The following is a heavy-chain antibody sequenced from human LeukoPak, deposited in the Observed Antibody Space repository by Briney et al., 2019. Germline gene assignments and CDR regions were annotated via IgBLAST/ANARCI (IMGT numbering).Heavy chain of an antibody. D-gene: IGHD3-22*01. CDR3: AREYYDSNKAPAFDI. CDR2: ISSSSSYI. CDR1: RFTFPNYA. V-gene: IGHV3-21*04. J-gene: IGHJ3*02. Sequence: GGSLRLSCAASRFTFPNYAMSWVRQAPGKGLQWVSSISSSSSYIYYADSVKGRFTISRDNAKNSLYLQMNSLRAEDTAVYYCAREYYDSNKAPAFDIWGQGTMVTVSS.